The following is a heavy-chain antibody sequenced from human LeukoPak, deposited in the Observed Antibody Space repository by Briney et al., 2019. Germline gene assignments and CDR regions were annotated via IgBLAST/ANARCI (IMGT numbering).Heavy chain of an antibody. J-gene: IGHJ4*02. D-gene: IGHD3-22*01. V-gene: IGHV3-30*18. CDR1: GFTFSSYA. CDR2: ISYDGSNK. Sequence: PGGSLRLSCAASGFTFSSYAMSWVRQAPGKGLEWVAVISYDGSNKYYADSVKGRFTISRDNSKNTLYLQMNSLRAEDTAVYYCANSFGYYDSSGYFDYWGQGTLVTVSS. CDR3: ANSFGYYDSSGYFDY.